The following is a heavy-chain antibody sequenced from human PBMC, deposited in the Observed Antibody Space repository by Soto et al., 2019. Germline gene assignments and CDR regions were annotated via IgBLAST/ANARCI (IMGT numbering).Heavy chain of an antibody. CDR1: GFTFSDSY. CDR3: ARGGGTFDY. J-gene: IGHJ4*02. D-gene: IGHD1-1*01. Sequence: GGSLRLSCTASGFTFSDSYMSWIRQAPGKGLEWVSCISGRVGTTAYADSVRGRFTISRDNAKNSLYLRMNSLRAEDTAVYYCARGGGTFDYWGQGSLVTVSS. CDR2: ISGRVGTT. V-gene: IGHV3-11*01.